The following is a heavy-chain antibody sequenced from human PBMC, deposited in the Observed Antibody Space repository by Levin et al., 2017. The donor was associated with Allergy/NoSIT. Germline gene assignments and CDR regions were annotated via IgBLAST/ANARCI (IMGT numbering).Heavy chain of an antibody. V-gene: IGHV3-53*01. CDR1: GFTVSSNY. J-gene: IGHJ3*02. Sequence: GESLKISCAASGFTVSSNYMSWVRQAPGKGLEWVSVIYSGGSTYYADSVKGRFTISRDNSKNTLYLQMNSLRAEDTAVYYCARGVTMVRGVIITPDAFDIWGQGTMVTVSS. CDR2: IYSGGST. CDR3: ARGVTMVRGVIITPDAFDI. D-gene: IGHD3-10*01.